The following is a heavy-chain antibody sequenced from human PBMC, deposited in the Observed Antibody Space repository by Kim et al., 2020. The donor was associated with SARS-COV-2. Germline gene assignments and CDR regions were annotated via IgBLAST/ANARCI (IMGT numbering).Heavy chain of an antibody. CDR2: ISGGGGTT. Sequence: GGSLRLSCAASGFSFSSYAMSWVRQAPGKGLEWVSGISGGGGTTYYADSVKGRFTISRDNSKSTLYLQMNSLRAEDTAVYYCARTSLVAVAGREEAKRLDLGGQGPLVTVSS. J-gene: IGHJ5*02. V-gene: IGHV3-23*01. D-gene: IGHD6-19*01. CDR1: GFSFSSYA. CDR3: ARTSLVAVAGREEAKRLDL.